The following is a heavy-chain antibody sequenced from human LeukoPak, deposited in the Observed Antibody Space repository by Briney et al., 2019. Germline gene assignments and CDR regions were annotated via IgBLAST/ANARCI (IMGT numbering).Heavy chain of an antibody. CDR1: GFTYSRCG. J-gene: IGHJ5*02. Sequence: GGTLRLSCAASGFTYSRCGMGWVRQAPGKGLEWVSTISGSGSITYYADSMKGRFTISRDNSKNTLYLQMNSLRAEDTAVYYCARGSGWPWGQGTLVTVSS. CDR2: ISGSGSIT. CDR3: ARGSGWP. D-gene: IGHD6-19*01. V-gene: IGHV3-23*01.